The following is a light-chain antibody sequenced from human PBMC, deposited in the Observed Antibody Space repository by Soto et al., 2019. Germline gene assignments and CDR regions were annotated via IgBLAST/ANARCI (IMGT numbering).Light chain of an antibody. CDR2: GAS. CDR1: QSVSSN. Sequence: EIVMTQSPATLSVSPGEKPTLSSRASQSVSSNLAWYQQKPGQAPRLLIYGASTRATGIPARFSGSGSGTEFTLTISSLQSEDFAVYYCQQYNNWPPVTFGQGTKVDIK. V-gene: IGKV3-15*01. J-gene: IGKJ1*01. CDR3: QQYNNWPPVT.